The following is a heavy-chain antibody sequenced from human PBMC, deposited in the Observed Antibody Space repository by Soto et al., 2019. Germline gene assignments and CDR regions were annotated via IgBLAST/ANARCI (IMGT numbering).Heavy chain of an antibody. CDR1: GGSISSYY. Sequence: TSETLSLTCTVSGGSISSYYWSWIRQPAGKGLEWIGRINTSGNTNCNPSLKSRVTMSVDTSKNQFSLKLSSVTDADTAVYYCASFYDSGSGAAFHIWGQGTMVT. CDR3: ASFYDSGSGAAFHI. CDR2: INTSGNT. J-gene: IGHJ3*02. V-gene: IGHV4-4*07. D-gene: IGHD3-10*01.